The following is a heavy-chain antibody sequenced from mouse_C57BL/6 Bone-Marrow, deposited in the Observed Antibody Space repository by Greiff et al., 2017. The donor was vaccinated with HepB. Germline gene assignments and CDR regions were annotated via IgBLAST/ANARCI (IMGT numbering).Heavy chain of an antibody. Sequence: QVQLKQPGAELVKPGASVKLSCKASGYTFTSYWMHWVKQRPGQGLEWIGMIHPNSGSTNYNEKFKSKATLTVDKSSRTAYMQLSSLTSEDSAVYYCARWAYDYDGFAYWGQGTLVTVSA. CDR2: IHPNSGST. CDR1: GYTFTSYW. J-gene: IGHJ3*01. CDR3: ARWAYDYDGFAY. V-gene: IGHV1-64*01. D-gene: IGHD2-4*01.